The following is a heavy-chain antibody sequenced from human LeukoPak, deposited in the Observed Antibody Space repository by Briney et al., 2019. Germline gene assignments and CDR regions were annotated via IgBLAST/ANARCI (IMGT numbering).Heavy chain of an antibody. CDR1: GFTFSSYS. V-gene: IGHV3-21*01. J-gene: IGHJ6*02. D-gene: IGHD3-22*01. Sequence: GGSLRLSCAASGFTFSSYSMNWVRQAPGKGLEWVSSISSSSSYIYYADSVKGRFTISRDNAKNSLYLQMNSLRAEDTAVYYCARDQDYYDSSGYPTNLDYGMDVWGQGTTVTVSS. CDR2: ISSSSSYI. CDR3: ARDQDYYDSSGYPTNLDYGMDV.